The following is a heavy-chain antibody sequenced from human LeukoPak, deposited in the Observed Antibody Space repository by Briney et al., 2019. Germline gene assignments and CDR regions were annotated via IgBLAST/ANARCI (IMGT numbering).Heavy chain of an antibody. D-gene: IGHD1-26*01. CDR2: ISSSSSYI. CDR1: GFTFSSYS. J-gene: IGHJ5*02. Sequence: GGSLRLSCAASGFTFSSYSMNWVRQAPGKGLEWVSSISSSSSYIYYADSVKGRSTISRDNAKNSLYLQMNSLRAEDTAVYYCARARGVGAPNWFDPWGQGTLVTVSS. CDR3: ARARGVGAPNWFDP. V-gene: IGHV3-21*01.